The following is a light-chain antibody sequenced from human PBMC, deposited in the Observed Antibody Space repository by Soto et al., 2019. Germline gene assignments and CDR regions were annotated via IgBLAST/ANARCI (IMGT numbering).Light chain of an antibody. CDR1: SSDVGGYNY. CDR2: DVS. Sequence: QSVLTQPASVSGSPGQSITISCTGTSSDVGGYNYVSWYQQHPGKAPKLMIYDVSYRHSGVSYRFSGSKSGNTASLTISGLQAEDEADYYCRSYPSSSQVVFGGGTKLPAL. CDR3: RSYPSSSQVV. V-gene: IGLV2-14*01. J-gene: IGLJ2*01.